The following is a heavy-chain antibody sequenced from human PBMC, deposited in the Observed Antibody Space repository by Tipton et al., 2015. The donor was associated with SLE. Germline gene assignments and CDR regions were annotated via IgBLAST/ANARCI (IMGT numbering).Heavy chain of an antibody. CDR2: LYYSGST. J-gene: IGHJ4*02. CDR1: GGSISSGGYY. V-gene: IGHV4-61*08. CDR3: ARSPLDIVVVAATGFDY. Sequence: TLSLTCTVSGGSISSGGYYWSWIRQPPGKGLEWLGYLYYSGSTNYNPSLKSRVTISVDTSKNQFSLKLSSVTAADTAVYYCARSPLDIVVVAATGFDYWGQGTLVTVSS. D-gene: IGHD2-15*01.